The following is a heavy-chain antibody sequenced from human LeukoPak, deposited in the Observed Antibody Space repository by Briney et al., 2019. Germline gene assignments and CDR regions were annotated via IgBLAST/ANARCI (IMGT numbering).Heavy chain of an antibody. CDR3: ARRRWGTIAVAGTSLDY. V-gene: IGHV4-34*01. CDR2: INHSGST. CDR1: GGSFSGYY. Sequence: SETLSLTCAVYGGSFSGYYWSWIRQPPGKGLEWIGEINHSGSTNYNPFLKSRVTISVDTSKNQFSLKLSSVTAADTAVYYCARRRWGTIAVAGTSLDYWGQGTLVTVSS. J-gene: IGHJ4*02. D-gene: IGHD6-19*01.